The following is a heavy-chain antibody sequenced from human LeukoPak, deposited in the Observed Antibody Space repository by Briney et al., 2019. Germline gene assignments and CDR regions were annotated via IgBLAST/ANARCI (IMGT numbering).Heavy chain of an antibody. V-gene: IGHV3-72*01. J-gene: IGHJ4*02. D-gene: IGHD6-13*01. CDR3: ARSSSSWYPLFDY. CDR2: IRNKANSYTT. CDR1: GFTFSSYS. Sequence: GGSLRLSCAASGFTFSSYSMNWVRQAPGKGLEWVARIRNKANSYTTEYAASVKGRFTISRDDSNNSLYLQMNSLKTEDTAVYYCARSSSSWYPLFDYWGQGTQVTVSS.